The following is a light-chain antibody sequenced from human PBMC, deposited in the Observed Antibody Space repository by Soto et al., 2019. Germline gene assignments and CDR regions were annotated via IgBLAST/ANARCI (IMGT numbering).Light chain of an antibody. CDR1: SSDVGAYNY. V-gene: IGLV2-8*01. Sequence: QSALTQPPSASGSPGQSVTISCTGTSSDVGAYNYVSWYQQHAGKAPKLVIYEVTKRPSGVPDRFSGSKSANTASLTVSGVQAEDEADYYCSSFASSNTGVFGGGTKVTVL. CDR3: SSFASSNTGV. J-gene: IGLJ3*02. CDR2: EVT.